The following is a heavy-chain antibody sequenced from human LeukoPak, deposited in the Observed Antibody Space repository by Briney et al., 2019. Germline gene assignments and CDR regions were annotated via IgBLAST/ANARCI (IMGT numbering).Heavy chain of an antibody. Sequence: ASVKVSCKASGYTFTGYYMHWLRQPPGQGGAGMGWINPNSGGTNYAQKFQGRVTMTRDTSISTAYMELSRLRSDDTAVYYCASDMLYYVCRTYSNVHYWGQGTLVSVSS. J-gene: IGHJ4*02. CDR2: INPNSGGT. CDR1: GYTFTGYY. D-gene: IGHD3-16*01. CDR3: ASDMLYYVCRTYSNVHY. V-gene: IGHV1-2*02.